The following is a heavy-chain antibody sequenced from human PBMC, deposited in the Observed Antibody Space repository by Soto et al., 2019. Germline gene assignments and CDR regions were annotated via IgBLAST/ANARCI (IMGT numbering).Heavy chain of an antibody. CDR1: GGTFSTYS. CDR3: TIGSWSGEVFDI. D-gene: IGHD2-21*01. V-gene: IGHV1-69*02. CDR2: IIPMLGVR. Sequence: QVQLVQSGAEVKKPGSSMKVSCKDSGGTFSTYSMFWVRQAPGQGLEWMGRIIPMLGVRNYAQRFQDRVTIIADKSTATFHMELSSLRSEDTALYYCTIGSWSGEVFDIWGQGTMVTVS. J-gene: IGHJ3*02.